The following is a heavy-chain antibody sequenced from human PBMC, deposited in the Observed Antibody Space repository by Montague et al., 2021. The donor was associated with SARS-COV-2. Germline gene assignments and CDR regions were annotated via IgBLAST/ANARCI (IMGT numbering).Heavy chain of an antibody. CDR1: GFSLSTSGDG. CDR3: AHKVKWELYYFDY. Sequence: PALGKPTQTLTLTCTVSGFSLSTSGDGVGWIRQPPGKALEWLALXFWDDDKRYSPSLKNRVTITKDTSKNQVVLGMTNMDPLDTATYYCAHKVKWELYYFDYWGQGTLVTVSS. D-gene: IGHD4-23*01. J-gene: IGHJ4*02. V-gene: IGHV2-5*02. CDR2: XFWDDDK.